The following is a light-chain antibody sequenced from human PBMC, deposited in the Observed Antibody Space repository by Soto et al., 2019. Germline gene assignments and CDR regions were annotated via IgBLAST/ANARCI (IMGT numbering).Light chain of an antibody. CDR3: TSYTSSSTWV. V-gene: IGLV2-14*01. CDR2: EVS. J-gene: IGLJ3*02. Sequence: QSALTQPASVSGSPGQSITISCTGTRSDVGGYNYVSWFQQHPGKAPKLMIYEVSNRPSGVSSRFSGSKSGNTASLTISGLQPEDEADYYCTSYTSSSTWVFGGGTKLTVL. CDR1: RSDVGGYNY.